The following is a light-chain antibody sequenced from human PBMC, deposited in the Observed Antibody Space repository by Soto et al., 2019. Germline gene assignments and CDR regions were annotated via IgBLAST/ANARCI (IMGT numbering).Light chain of an antibody. J-gene: IGKJ4*02. Sequence: DTQLLPSSSNLSASVVSRVTSTGRASQSIRSWLAWYQQKPGKAPKPLIYDASSLESGVPSRFSGSVSGTEFTLTISRLQPEDLSTDDGQPLISYSLKCGEGTKVEIK. CDR2: DAS. CDR1: QSIRSW. CDR3: QPLISYSLK. V-gene: IGKV1-5*01.